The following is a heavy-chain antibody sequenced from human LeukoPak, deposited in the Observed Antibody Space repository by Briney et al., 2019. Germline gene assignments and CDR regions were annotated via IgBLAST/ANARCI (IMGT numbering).Heavy chain of an antibody. V-gene: IGHV4-34*01. CDR1: GGSFSGYY. J-gene: IGHJ5*02. D-gene: IGHD3-9*01. CDR3: ATLTGYSSESWFDP. CDR2: INHSGST. Sequence: PSETLSLTCAVYGGSFSGYYWSWIRQPPGKGLEWIGEINHSGSTNYNPSLKSRVTISVDTSKNQFSLKLSSVTAADTAVYYCATLTGYSSESWFDPWGQGILVTVSS.